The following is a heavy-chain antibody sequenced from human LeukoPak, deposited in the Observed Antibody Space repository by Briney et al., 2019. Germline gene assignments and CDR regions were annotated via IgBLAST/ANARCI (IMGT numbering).Heavy chain of an antibody. CDR1: GFSLSTRGMR. CDR2: IDWDDDK. J-gene: IGHJ4*02. Sequence: SGPTLVKPTQTLTLTCTFSGFSLSTRGMRVSWIRQPPGKALEWLARIDWDDDKFYSTSLKTRLTISKGTSKNQVVLTMTNMDPVDTATYYCARMGSSGRFDYWGQGTLVTVSS. V-gene: IGHV2-70*04. D-gene: IGHD6-19*01. CDR3: ARMGSSGRFDY.